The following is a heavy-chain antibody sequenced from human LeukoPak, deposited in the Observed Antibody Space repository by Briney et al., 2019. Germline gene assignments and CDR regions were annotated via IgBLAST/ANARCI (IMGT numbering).Heavy chain of an antibody. Sequence: GGSLRLSCAASGFTSSSYWMSWVRQAPGKGLEWVSAISGRGVTTYYADSVKGRFTISRDNSKNTLYLQMNSLRAEDTAVYYCAKDQYDSSGYYPEYFHHWGQGTLVTVSS. CDR1: GFTSSSYW. D-gene: IGHD3-22*01. CDR3: AKDQYDSSGYYPEYFHH. V-gene: IGHV3-23*01. J-gene: IGHJ1*01. CDR2: ISGRGVTT.